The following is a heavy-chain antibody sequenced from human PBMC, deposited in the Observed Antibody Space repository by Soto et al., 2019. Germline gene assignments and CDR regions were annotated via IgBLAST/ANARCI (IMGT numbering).Heavy chain of an antibody. CDR2: IIPIFGTA. CDR3: ASYCSGGSCYSVSCSDP. J-gene: IGHJ5*02. V-gene: IGHV1-69*13. Sequence: SVKVSCKASGGTFSSYAISWARQAPGQGLEWMGGIIPIFGTANYAQKFQGRVTITADESTSTAYMELSSLRSEDTAVYYCASYCSGGSCYSVSCSDPGGKGTLVTVPS. D-gene: IGHD2-15*01. CDR1: GGTFSSYA.